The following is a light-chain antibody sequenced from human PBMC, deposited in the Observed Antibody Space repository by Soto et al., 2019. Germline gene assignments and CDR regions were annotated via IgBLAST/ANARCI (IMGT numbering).Light chain of an antibody. J-gene: IGKJ4*01. CDR1: QSVRNF. Sequence: EVVLTQSPATLSLSPGERATLSCRASQSVRNFLAWYQQKPGQAPRLLVYDATNRAAGIPARFSGSGSGTDFSLTISSLEPXXXAVYFCQQRTTWLSFGGGTKVEIK. CDR2: DAT. CDR3: QQRTTWLS. V-gene: IGKV3-11*01.